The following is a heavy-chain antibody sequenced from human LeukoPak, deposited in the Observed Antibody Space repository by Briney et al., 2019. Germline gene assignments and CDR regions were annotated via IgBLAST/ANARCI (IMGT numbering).Heavy chain of an antibody. J-gene: IGHJ4*02. CDR3: ARGGWEPYFDY. Sequence: GGSLRLSCAASGFIFNNYAMSWVRQAPGKGLEWVSYISSSGSTIYYTDSVKGRFTISRDNAKNSLYLQMNSLRAEDTAVYYCARGGWEPYFDYWGQGTLVTVSS. CDR2: ISSSGSTI. CDR1: GFIFNNYA. V-gene: IGHV3-11*01. D-gene: IGHD1-26*01.